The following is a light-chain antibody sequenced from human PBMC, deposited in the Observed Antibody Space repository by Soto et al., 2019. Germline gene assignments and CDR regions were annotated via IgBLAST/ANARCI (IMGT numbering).Light chain of an antibody. Sequence: QSVLTQPPSASGSPGQSVTISCTGTSSDVGGYTYVSWYQQHPGKAPKLMIFEVNKRPSGVPDRFSGSKSGNTASLTVSGLQAEDEADYYCSSYAGINNLGVFGTGTKVTVI. J-gene: IGLJ1*01. CDR3: SSYAGINNLGV. V-gene: IGLV2-8*01. CDR2: EVN. CDR1: SSDVGGYTY.